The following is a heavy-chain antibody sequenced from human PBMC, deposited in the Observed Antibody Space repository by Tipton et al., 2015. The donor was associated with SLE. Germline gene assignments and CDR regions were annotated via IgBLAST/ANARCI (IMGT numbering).Heavy chain of an antibody. Sequence: SLRLSCAASGFTFSSYAMHWVRQAPGKGLEWVAVISYDGSNKYYADSVKGRFTISRDNSKNTLYLQMNSLRAEDTAVYYCARAGGMVPDYWGQGTLVTVSS. CDR2: ISYDGSNK. V-gene: IGHV3-30-3*01. CDR3: ARAGGMVPDY. D-gene: IGHD3-10*01. CDR1: GFTFSSYA. J-gene: IGHJ4*02.